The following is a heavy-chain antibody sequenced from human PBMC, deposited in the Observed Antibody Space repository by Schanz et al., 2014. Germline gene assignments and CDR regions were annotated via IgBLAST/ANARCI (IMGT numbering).Heavy chain of an antibody. D-gene: IGHD2-2*02. Sequence: VQLEQSGAEVKKPGSSVKVSCKASGGTFSSFGINWVRQAPGQGLEWMGIINPSGGGTSYALRFQDRVTVTRDTSTSTFYMELSSLRSEDTAVYYCAGTYCSSTSCYTGYYYMDVWGKGTTVTVSS. CDR3: AGTYCSSTSCYTGYYYMDV. CDR1: GGTFSSFG. CDR2: INPSGGGT. V-gene: IGHV1-46*01. J-gene: IGHJ6*03.